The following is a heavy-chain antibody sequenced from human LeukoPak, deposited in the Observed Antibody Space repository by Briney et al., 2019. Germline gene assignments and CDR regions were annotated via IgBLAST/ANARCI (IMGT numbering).Heavy chain of an antibody. CDR3: ARGWYSLDAFDI. J-gene: IGHJ3*02. CDR1: GGSISSYY. Sequence: SETLSLTCTVSGGSISSYYWSWIRQPPGKGLEWIGEINHSGSTNYNPSLKSRVTISVDTSKNQFSLKLSSVTAADTAVYYCARGWYSLDAFDIWGQGTMVTVSS. CDR2: INHSGST. D-gene: IGHD2-21*02. V-gene: IGHV4-34*01.